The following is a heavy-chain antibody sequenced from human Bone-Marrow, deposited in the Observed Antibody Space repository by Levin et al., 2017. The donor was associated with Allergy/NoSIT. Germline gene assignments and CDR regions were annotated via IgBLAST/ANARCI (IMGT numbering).Heavy chain of an antibody. CDR3: VRLGRVVRDDMSSESSTVPYGRDV. CDR1: GYFFINYW. V-gene: IGHV5-51*01. Sequence: KVSCKGAGYFFINYWIGWVRQMPGKGLEWMGIIYPGDTDSRYSPSFLGQVTISVDKSISTAYLQWSSLKASDTAMYYCVRLGRVVRDDMSSESSTVPYGRDVWGQGTT. J-gene: IGHJ6*02. CDR2: IYPGDTDS. D-gene: IGHD5-24*01.